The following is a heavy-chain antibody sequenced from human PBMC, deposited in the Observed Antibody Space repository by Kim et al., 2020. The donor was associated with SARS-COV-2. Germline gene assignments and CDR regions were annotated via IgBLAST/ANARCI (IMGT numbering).Heavy chain of an antibody. D-gene: IGHD2-2*01. CDR1: VSYI. V-gene: IGHV3-30*04. CDR3: ATEGGTSGRCGYFDN. J-gene: IGHJ4*02. Sequence: GGSLRLSCVTSVSYIIHWVRQAPGKGLEWVAAMSFDGFSKYFVDSVKGRFTISRDNPKNTVYLELNSLRDEDSAVYYCATEGGTSGRCGYFDNWGQGTLVTVSS. CDR2: MSFDGFSK.